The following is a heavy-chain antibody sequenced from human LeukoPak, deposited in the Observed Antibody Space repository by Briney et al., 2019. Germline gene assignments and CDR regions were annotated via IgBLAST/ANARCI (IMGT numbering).Heavy chain of an antibody. J-gene: IGHJ6*02. Sequence: PGGSLRLSCAASGFTFSNYAMNWVRQAPGKGLEWVSAISSSGGSTYYADSVKGRFTISRDDSKNTLYLQMKSLRAEDTAVYYCAKDSSGYNDYYYYYGMDVWGQGTTVTVSS. CDR3: AKDSSGYNDYYYYYGMDV. CDR2: ISSSGGST. D-gene: IGHD5-12*01. V-gene: IGHV3-23*01. CDR1: GFTFSNYA.